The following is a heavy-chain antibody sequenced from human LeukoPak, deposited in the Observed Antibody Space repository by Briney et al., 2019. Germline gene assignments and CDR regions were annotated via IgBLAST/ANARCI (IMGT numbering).Heavy chain of an antibody. CDR2: FDPEDGET. CDR3: ATTRTEGYYFDY. CDR1: GYTLTELS. J-gene: IGHJ4*02. Sequence: GASVKVSCKVSGYTLTELSMHWVRQAPGKGLEWMGGFDPEDGETIYAQKFQGRVTMTEDTSTDTAYMELSSLRSGDTAVYYCATTRTEGYYFDYWGQGTLVTVSS. V-gene: IGHV1-24*01.